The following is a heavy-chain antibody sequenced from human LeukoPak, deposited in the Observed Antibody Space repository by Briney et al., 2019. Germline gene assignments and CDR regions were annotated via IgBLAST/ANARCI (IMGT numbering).Heavy chain of an antibody. Sequence: SETLSLTCAVYGGSFSGYYWSRIRQPPGKGLEWLGEINHSGSTNYNPSLKSRVTISVDTSKNQFSLKLSSVTAADTAVYYCAREDSSGYYYRWFDPWGQGTLVTVSS. CDR2: INHSGST. CDR3: AREDSSGYYYRWFDP. V-gene: IGHV4-34*01. CDR1: GGSFSGYY. J-gene: IGHJ5*02. D-gene: IGHD3-22*01.